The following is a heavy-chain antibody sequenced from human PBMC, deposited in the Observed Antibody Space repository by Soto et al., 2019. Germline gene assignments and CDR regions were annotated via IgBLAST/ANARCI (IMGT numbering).Heavy chain of an antibody. J-gene: IGHJ4*02. CDR3: AVTYYYDSTGYSPSYYFAY. Sequence: ASVKVSCKASGYTFTSYGISWVRQAPGQGLEWMGWISAYNGNTNYAQKLQGRVTMTTDTSTSTAYMELRSLRSDDTAVYYCAVTYYYDSTGYSPSYYFAYWGQGTLVTVSS. CDR1: GYTFTSYG. D-gene: IGHD3-22*01. CDR2: ISAYNGNT. V-gene: IGHV1-18*04.